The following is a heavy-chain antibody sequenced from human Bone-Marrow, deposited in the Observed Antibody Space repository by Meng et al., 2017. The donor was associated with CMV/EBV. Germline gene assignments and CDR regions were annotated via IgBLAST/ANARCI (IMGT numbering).Heavy chain of an antibody. D-gene: IGHD2-2*01. J-gene: IGHJ5*02. CDR2: INPNSGGT. CDR1: GYTFTGYY. V-gene: IGHV1-2*02. Sequence: ASVKVSCKASGYTFTGYYMHWVRQAPGQGLAWMGWINPNSGGTNYAQKFQGRVTMTRDTSISTAYMELSRLRSDDTAVYYCARGGCSSTSCSPEWFDPWGQGTLVTVSS. CDR3: ARGGCSSTSCSPEWFDP.